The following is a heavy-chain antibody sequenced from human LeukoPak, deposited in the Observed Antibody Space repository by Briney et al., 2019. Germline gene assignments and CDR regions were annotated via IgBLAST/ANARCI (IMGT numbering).Heavy chain of an antibody. V-gene: IGHV1-18*01. CDR3: ATGLSYRSSWHDAFDI. CDR1: GYTFTSYG. D-gene: IGHD6-13*01. CDR2: IAYNGNT. Sequence: ASVKVSCKASGYTFTSYGISWVRQAPGQGLEWMGWIAYNGNTNYAQKLQSRVTMTTDTSTSTAYMELRSLRSDDTAVYYCATGLSYRSSWHDAFDIWGQGTLVTVSS. J-gene: IGHJ4*02.